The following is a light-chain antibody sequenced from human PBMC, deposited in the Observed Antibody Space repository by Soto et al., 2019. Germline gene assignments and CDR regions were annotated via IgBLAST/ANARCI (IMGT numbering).Light chain of an antibody. J-gene: IGKJ4*01. Sequence: EIVLTQSPATLSLYPGEGATLSCRASQSIGSYLAWYQQKPGQAPRLLIYDASERATGIPARFSGSGSGTDFTLTISSLEPEDFAVYYCQERTDWPLTFGGGTKVDIK. CDR1: QSIGSY. V-gene: IGKV3-11*01. CDR2: DAS. CDR3: QERTDWPLT.